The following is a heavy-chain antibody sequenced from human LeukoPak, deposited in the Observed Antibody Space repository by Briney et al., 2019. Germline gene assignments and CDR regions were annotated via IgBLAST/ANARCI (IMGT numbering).Heavy chain of an antibody. CDR1: GGTFSSYA. CDR3: ARDGGGYSYGYHY. V-gene: IGHV1-69*01. CDR2: IISIFGTA. J-gene: IGHJ4*02. D-gene: IGHD5-18*01. Sequence: SVKVSCKASGGTFSSYAISWVRQAPGQGLEWMGGIISIFGTANYAQKFQGRVTITADESTSTAYMELSSLRSEDTAVYYCARDGGGYSYGYHYWGQGTLVTVSS.